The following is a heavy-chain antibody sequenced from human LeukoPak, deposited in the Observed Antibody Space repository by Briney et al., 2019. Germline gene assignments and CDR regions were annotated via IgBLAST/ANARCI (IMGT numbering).Heavy chain of an antibody. Sequence: PSETLSLTCTVSGGSISSYYWSWIRQPPGKGLEWIGYIYYSGSTNYNPSLKSRVTISVDTSKNQFSLKLSSVTAADTAVYYCARARFGKWELPEIDYWGQGTLVTVSS. J-gene: IGHJ4*02. CDR1: GGSISSYY. CDR3: ARARFGKWELPEIDY. D-gene: IGHD1-26*01. V-gene: IGHV4-59*01. CDR2: IYYSGST.